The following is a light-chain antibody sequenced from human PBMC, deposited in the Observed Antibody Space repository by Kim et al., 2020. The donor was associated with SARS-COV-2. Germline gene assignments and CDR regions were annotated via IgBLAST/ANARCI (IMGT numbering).Light chain of an antibody. CDR2: DVS. J-gene: IGLJ3*02. Sequence: QSALTQPASVSGSPGQSITISCTGSSSDVGSYNYVSWYQQHPGKAPKLMIYDVSKWPSGVSNRFSGSKSGNTASLTISGLQAEDEADYYCSSYTTSSTWVFGGGTKVTVL. CDR3: SSYTTSSTWV. V-gene: IGLV2-14*03. CDR1: SSDVGSYNY.